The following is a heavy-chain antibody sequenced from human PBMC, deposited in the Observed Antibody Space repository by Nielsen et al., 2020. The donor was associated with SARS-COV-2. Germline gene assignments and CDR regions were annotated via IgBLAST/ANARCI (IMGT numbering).Heavy chain of an antibody. D-gene: IGHD3-3*01. J-gene: IGHJ4*02. CDR3: ARVRGYYDFWSGYFGPPGY. CDR2: INTNTGNP. CDR1: GYTFTSYA. V-gene: IGHV7-4-1*02. Sequence: ASVKVSCKASGYTFTSYAMNWVRQAPGQGLEWMGWINTNTGNPTYAQGFTGWFVFSLDTSVSTAYLQISSLKAEDTAVYYCARVRGYYDFWSGYFGPPGYWGQGTLVTVSS.